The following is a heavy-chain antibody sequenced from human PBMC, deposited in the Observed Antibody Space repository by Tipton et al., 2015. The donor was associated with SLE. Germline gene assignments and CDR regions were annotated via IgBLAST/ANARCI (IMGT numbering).Heavy chain of an antibody. CDR2: IRGSGSGT. CDR1: GFIFSSYE. J-gene: IGHJ6*02. CDR3: AKDIVATTPIYGMDV. V-gene: IGHV3-NL1*01. D-gene: IGHD5-12*01. Sequence: GSLRLSCAASGFIFSSYEMYWVRQAPGKGLEWVSAIRGSGSGTYYADSVKGRFTISRDDSKNTLYLQMNSLRAGDTAVYYCAKDIVATTPIYGMDVWGQGTTVTVSS.